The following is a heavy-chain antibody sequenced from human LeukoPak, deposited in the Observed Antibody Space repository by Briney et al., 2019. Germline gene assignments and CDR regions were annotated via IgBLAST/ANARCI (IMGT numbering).Heavy chain of an antibody. Sequence: GGSLRLSCAASGFTFSSYWMHWVRQAPGKGLVWVSRINSDGSSTTYADSVKGRFAISRDNAKNTLYLQMNSLRAEDTAVYYCAKGSGYCSSTSCYAYAFDIWGQGTMVTVSS. CDR2: INSDGSST. D-gene: IGHD2-2*03. CDR1: GFTFSSYW. J-gene: IGHJ3*02. V-gene: IGHV3-74*01. CDR3: AKGSGYCSSTSCYAYAFDI.